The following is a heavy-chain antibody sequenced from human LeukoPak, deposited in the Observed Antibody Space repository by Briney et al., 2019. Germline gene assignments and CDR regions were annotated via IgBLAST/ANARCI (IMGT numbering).Heavy chain of an antibody. CDR2: ISSSSSYI. CDR3: ARGYSSGWYGFAEYFRH. CDR1: GFTFSSYS. J-gene: IGHJ1*01. D-gene: IGHD6-19*01. V-gene: IGHV3-21*01. Sequence: GGSLRLSCAASGFTFSSYSMNWVRQAPGKGLEWVSSISSSSSYIYYADSVKGRFTVSRDNAKNSLYLQMNSLRAEDTAVYYCARGYSSGWYGFAEYFRHWGQGTLVTVSS.